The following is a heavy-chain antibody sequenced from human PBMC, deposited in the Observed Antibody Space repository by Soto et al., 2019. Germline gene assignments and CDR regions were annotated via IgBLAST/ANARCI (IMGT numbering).Heavy chain of an antibody. D-gene: IGHD6-19*01. CDR1: GFTFSSYA. CDR3: ARGVAVAGSYYYYGMDV. Sequence: PGGSLRLSCAASGFTFSSYAMSWVRQAPGKGLEWVANINENGSKKYYVDSVKGRFTISRDNAKNSLYLQMNSLRAEDTAVYYCARGVAVAGSYYYYGMDVWGQGTTVTVSS. J-gene: IGHJ6*02. CDR2: INENGSKK. V-gene: IGHV3-7*05.